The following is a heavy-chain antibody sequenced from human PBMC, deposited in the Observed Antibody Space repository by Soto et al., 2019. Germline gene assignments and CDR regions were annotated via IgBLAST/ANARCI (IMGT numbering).Heavy chain of an antibody. CDR3: ARRGSSSWYGY. V-gene: IGHV4-39*01. J-gene: IGHJ4*02. D-gene: IGHD6-13*01. CDR2: IYYSGST. Sequence: TSETPSLTCTVSGGSISSSSYYWGWIRQPPGKGLEWIGSIYYSGSTYYNPSLKSRVTISVDTSKNQFSLKLSSVTAADTAVYYCARRGSSSWYGYWGQGTLVTVSS. CDR1: GGSISSSSYY.